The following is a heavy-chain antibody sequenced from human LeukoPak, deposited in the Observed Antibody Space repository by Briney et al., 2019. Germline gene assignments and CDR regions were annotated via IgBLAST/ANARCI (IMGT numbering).Heavy chain of an antibody. V-gene: IGHV3-21*01. CDR1: GFTFSSYS. CDR2: ISSSSSYI. Sequence: GGSLRLSCAASGFTFSSYSMNWVRQAPGKGLEWLSSISSSSSYIYYADSVKGRFTISRDNAKNSLYLQMNSLRAKDTAVYYCARRGYSGYDSWFDPWGQGTLVTVSS. CDR3: ARRGYSGYDSWFDP. D-gene: IGHD5-12*01. J-gene: IGHJ5*02.